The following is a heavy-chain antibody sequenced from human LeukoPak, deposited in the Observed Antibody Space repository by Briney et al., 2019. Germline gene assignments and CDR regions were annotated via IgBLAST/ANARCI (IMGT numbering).Heavy chain of an antibody. CDR3: ARDCSGGNCTDYFDY. V-gene: IGHV3-66*01. CDR1: GFRVTNDY. D-gene: IGHD2-15*01. Sequence: PGGSLRLSCAVSGFRVTNDYMNWVRQAPGKGLEWVSVIYSGGTTYYADSVRGRFTISRDSSKNTLYLQMNSLRAEDTAVYYCARDCSGGNCTDYFDYWGQGTLVTVSS. J-gene: IGHJ4*02. CDR2: IYSGGTT.